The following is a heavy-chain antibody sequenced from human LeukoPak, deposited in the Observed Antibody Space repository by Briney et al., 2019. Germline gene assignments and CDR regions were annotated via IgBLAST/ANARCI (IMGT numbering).Heavy chain of an antibody. Sequence: PGRSLRLSCTASGFTFSNYGLHWVRQAPGKGLEWVALISPDGSNKNYADSVKGRFTISRDNAKNSLYLQMNSLRAEDTAVYYCARDVIEPMVLYYYYYMDVWGKGTTVTVSS. V-gene: IGHV3-30*03. CDR2: ISPDGSNK. J-gene: IGHJ6*03. CDR1: GFTFSNYG. CDR3: ARDVIEPMVLYYYYYMDV. D-gene: IGHD3-10*01.